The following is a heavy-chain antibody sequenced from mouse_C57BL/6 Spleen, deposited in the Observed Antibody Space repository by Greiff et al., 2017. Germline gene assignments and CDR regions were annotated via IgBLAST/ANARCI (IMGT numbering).Heavy chain of an antibody. CDR2: IYPGDGDT. CDR1: GYAFSSSW. D-gene: IGHD4-1*01. CDR3: ARENWDVGRVDFGV. J-gene: IGHJ1*03. Sequence: QVQLQQSGPELVKPGASVKISCKASGYAFSSSWMHWVKQRPGKGLEWIGRIYPGDGDTNYTGKFKGKATLTADNSSSTAYMQLSSLTSEDSAVYFCARENWDVGRVDFGVWGTGSTVTVAS. V-gene: IGHV1-82*01.